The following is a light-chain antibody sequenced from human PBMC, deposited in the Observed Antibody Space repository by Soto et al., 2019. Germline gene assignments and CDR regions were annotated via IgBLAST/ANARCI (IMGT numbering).Light chain of an antibody. Sequence: EIVLTQSPGTLSLSPGERATLSCRASRTVPNNYVAWYQQKSGQARRPLMFGASLRAAGVPDRFRGSGSGTDFTLTISRLEPEDVAVYHCQQYGSSTTFGQGTKVEIK. CDR3: QQYGSSTT. J-gene: IGKJ1*01. CDR1: RTVPNNY. CDR2: GAS. V-gene: IGKV3-20*01.